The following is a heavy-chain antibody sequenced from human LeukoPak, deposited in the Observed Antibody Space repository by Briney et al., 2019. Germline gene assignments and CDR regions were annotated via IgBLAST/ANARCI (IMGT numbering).Heavy chain of an antibody. CDR2: ISYDGSNK. J-gene: IGHJ6*03. CDR1: GFTFSSYA. D-gene: IGHD5-18*01. CDR3: AKGSRPGYSYGPRGYYYYMDV. Sequence: PGRSLRLSCAASGFTFSSYAMHWVRQAPGKGLEWVAVISYDGSNKYYADSVKGRFTISRDNSKNTLYLQMNSLRAEDTAVYYCAKGSRPGYSYGPRGYYYYMDVWGKGTTVTVSS. V-gene: IGHV3-30*04.